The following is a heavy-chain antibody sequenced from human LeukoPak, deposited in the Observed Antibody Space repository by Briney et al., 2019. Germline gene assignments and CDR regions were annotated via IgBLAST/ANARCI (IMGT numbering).Heavy chain of an antibody. CDR2: INRSGST. Sequence: PSETLSLTCAVYGGSFSGYYWSWIRQPPGKGLEWIGEINRSGSTNYNPSLKSRVTVSVDTSKNQFSLKLSSVTAADTAVYYCARETYYYDSSGHRRIDYWGQGTLVTVSS. V-gene: IGHV4-34*01. CDR3: ARETYYYDSSGHRRIDY. D-gene: IGHD3-22*01. J-gene: IGHJ4*02. CDR1: GGSFSGYY.